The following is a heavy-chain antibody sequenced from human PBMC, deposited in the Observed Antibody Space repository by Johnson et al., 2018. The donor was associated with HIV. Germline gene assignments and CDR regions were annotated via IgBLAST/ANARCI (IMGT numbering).Heavy chain of an antibody. CDR1: GFTFDDYA. V-gene: IGHV3-9*01. J-gene: IGHJ3*02. CDR3: AKPLHSGSYWAAFDI. CDR2: FSWNSGSI. D-gene: IGHD1-26*01. Sequence: LVESGGGLVQPGRSLRLSCAASGFTFDDYAMHWVRQAPGKGLEWVSGFSWNSGSIGYADSVQGRFTISRDNAKNSLYLQMNSLRAEDTALYYCAKPLHSGSYWAAFDIWGQGTMVTVSS.